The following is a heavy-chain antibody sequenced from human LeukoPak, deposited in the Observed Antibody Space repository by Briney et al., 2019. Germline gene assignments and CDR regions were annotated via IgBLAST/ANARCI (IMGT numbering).Heavy chain of an antibody. CDR1: GFTFRTYA. CDR2: IRSSGEST. D-gene: IGHD3-10*01. CDR3: AKEVRESAWFYFDY. V-gene: IGHV3-23*01. Sequence: PGGSLRLSCAASGFTFRTYAMSWVRQAPGKGLEWVSSIRSSGESTYYADSVKGRFTISRDNSRNTVFLQMESLTAEDTAAYYCAKEVRESAWFYFDYWGQGTLATVSS. J-gene: IGHJ4*02.